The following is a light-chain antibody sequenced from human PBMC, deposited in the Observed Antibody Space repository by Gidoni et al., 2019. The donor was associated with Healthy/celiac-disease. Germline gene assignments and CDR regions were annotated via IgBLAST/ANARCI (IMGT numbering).Light chain of an antibody. CDR3: QQYGSSPLT. V-gene: IGKV3-20*01. J-gene: IGKJ4*01. CDR1: QSVSSSY. Sequence: DIVLTQSPGTLSLSPGERATLSCRASQSVSSSYLAWYQQKPGQAHRLLIYGASSRGTGIPDRFSGSGSGTDFTLTISRLEPEDFAVYYCQQYGSSPLTFGGGTKVEIK. CDR2: GAS.